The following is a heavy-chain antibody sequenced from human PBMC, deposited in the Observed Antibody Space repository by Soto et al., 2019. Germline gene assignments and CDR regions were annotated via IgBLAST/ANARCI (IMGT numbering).Heavy chain of an antibody. Sequence: SETLSLTCAVYSGSFSDYYWSWIRQPPGKGLEWIGEINHSGSTNYNPSLKSRVTISVDTSKNQFSLMLSSVTAADTAVYYCASSGYSSGWYTGWGQGTLVTVSS. CDR1: SGSFSDYY. CDR2: INHSGST. J-gene: IGHJ4*02. D-gene: IGHD6-19*01. CDR3: ASSGYSSGWYTG. V-gene: IGHV4-34*01.